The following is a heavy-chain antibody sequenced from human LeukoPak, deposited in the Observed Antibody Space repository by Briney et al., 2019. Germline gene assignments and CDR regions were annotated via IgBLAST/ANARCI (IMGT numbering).Heavy chain of an antibody. J-gene: IGHJ4*02. CDR2: ISAILGIA. V-gene: IGHV1-69*04. D-gene: IGHD6-19*01. Sequence: SVKVSCKASGGTFSSYAISWVRQAPGQGLEWMGRISAILGIANYAQKFQGRVTSTADKSTSTAYMELSSLRSEDTAVYYCASEARGQWLVDYWGQGTLVTVSS. CDR3: ASEARGQWLVDY. CDR1: GGTFSSYA.